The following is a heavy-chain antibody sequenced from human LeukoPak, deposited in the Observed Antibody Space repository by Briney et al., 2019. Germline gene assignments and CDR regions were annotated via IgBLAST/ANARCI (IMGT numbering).Heavy chain of an antibody. CDR2: ISSNSNYV. D-gene: IGHD6-19*01. CDR1: GFTFSHYT. Sequence: GGSLRLSCAASGFTFSHYTMNWVRQAPGKGLEWGASISSNSNYVHYVDSVKGRFTISRDNARNSTSLQMSRLRVEDTAVYYCASSGAGWSLDYWGQGTLVT. CDR3: ASSGAGWSLDY. J-gene: IGHJ4*02. V-gene: IGHV3-21*01.